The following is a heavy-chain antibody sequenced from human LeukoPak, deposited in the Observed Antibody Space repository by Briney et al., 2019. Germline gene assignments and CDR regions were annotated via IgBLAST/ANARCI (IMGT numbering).Heavy chain of an antibody. D-gene: IGHD6-6*01. J-gene: IGHJ1*01. CDR2: ISGSGGST. Sequence: PGGSLRLSCAASGFTFSSYAMSWVRQAPGKGLEWVPGISGSGGSTYYADSVKGRFTISRDNSKNTLYLQMNSLRAEDTAVYYCAKDPRSSSISYFQHWGQGTLVTVSS. CDR1: GFTFSSYA. CDR3: AKDPRSSSISYFQH. V-gene: IGHV3-23*01.